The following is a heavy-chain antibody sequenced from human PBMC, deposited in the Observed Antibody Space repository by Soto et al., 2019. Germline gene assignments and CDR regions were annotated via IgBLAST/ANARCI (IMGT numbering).Heavy chain of an antibody. CDR3: ASSPSFLEWLLGLDP. CDR2: IIPILGTA. D-gene: IGHD3-3*02. Sequence: SVKVSCKASGGTFSSYTISWVRQAPGQGLEWMGRIIPILGTANYAQKFQGRVTITADESTSTAYMELSSLRSEDTAVYYCASSPSFLEWLLGLDPWGQGTLVTVSS. J-gene: IGHJ5*02. V-gene: IGHV1-69*08. CDR1: GGTFSSYT.